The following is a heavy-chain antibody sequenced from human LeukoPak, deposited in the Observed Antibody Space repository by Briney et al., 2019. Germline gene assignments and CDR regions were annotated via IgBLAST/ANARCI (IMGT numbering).Heavy chain of an antibody. CDR3: ASGITIRDLDY. D-gene: IGHD3-10*01. V-gene: IGHV3-23*01. J-gene: IGHJ4*02. Sequence: GGSLRLSCAASGFTFSNYAMSWVRQAPGKGLEWVSSMSGSGGSTYYADSVKGRFTISRDNAKNSLFLQMISLRAEDTAVYYCASGITIRDLDYWGQGTLVTVSS. CDR2: MSGSGGST. CDR1: GFTFSNYA.